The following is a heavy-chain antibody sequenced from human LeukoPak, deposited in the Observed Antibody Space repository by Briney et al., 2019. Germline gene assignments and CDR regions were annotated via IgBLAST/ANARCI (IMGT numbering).Heavy chain of an antibody. D-gene: IGHD3-10*01. Sequence: GASVKVSCKASGYTFTSYGISWVRQAPGKGLEWMGWMNPNSGNTGYAQKFQGRVTITRNTSISTAYMELSSLRSEDTAVYYCARVRGLLLGTLGYWGQGTLVTVSS. V-gene: IGHV1-8*03. CDR1: GYTFTSYG. CDR2: MNPNSGNT. J-gene: IGHJ4*02. CDR3: ARVRGLLLGTLGY.